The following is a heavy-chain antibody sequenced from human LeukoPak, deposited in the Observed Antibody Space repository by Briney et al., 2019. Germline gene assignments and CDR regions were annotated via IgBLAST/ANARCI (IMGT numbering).Heavy chain of an antibody. Sequence: PSQTLSLTCAVSGGSISSGGYSWSWIRQPPGKGLEWIGYIYHSGSTYYNPSLKSRVTISVARSKNQFSLKLSSVTAADTAVYYCASYVWGSYHFDYWGQGTLVTVSS. D-gene: IGHD3-16*02. CDR3: ASYVWGSYHFDY. CDR1: GGSISSGGYS. J-gene: IGHJ4*02. CDR2: IYHSGST. V-gene: IGHV4-30-2*01.